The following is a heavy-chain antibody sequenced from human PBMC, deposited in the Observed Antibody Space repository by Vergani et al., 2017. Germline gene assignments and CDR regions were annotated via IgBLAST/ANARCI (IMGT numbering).Heavy chain of an antibody. J-gene: IGHJ3*02. CDR1: GFTFGDYA. CDR2: IRSKAYGGTT. CDR3: TREGDAFDI. Sequence: EVQLVESGGGLVKPGGSLRLSCTASGFTFGDYAMSWVRQAPGKGLEWVGFIRSKAYGGTTEYAASVKGRFTISRDDSKSIAYLQMNSLKTEDTAVYYCTREGDAFDIWGQGTMVTVSS. V-gene: IGHV3-49*04.